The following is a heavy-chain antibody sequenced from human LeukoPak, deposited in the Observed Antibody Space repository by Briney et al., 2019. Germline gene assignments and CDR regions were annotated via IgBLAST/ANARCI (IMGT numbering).Heavy chain of an antibody. J-gene: IGHJ6*03. CDR1: GFTFSSYS. V-gene: IGHV3-21*01. CDR2: ISSSSSYI. D-gene: IGHD2-2*01. Sequence: GGSLRLSCAASGFTFSSYSMNWVRQAPGKGLEWVSSISSSSSYIYYADSVKGRFTISRDNAKNSLYLQMNSLRAEDTAVYYCARDRRSSTSWGYYYYMDVWGKGTTVTVSS. CDR3: ARDRRSSTSWGYYYYMDV.